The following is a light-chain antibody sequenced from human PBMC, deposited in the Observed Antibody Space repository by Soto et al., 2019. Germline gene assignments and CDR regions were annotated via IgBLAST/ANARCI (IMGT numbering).Light chain of an antibody. CDR1: KPITAG. Sequence: DIQMTQSQSSVSASVGARAPITGRASKPITAGLVWYQQKPGKAPKLLIYKASTLQSGVPSRFSGSASGTDFTLTISGLQPEDFATYYCQQASSFPFTFGGGTEVEIK. J-gene: IGKJ4*01. V-gene: IGKV1-12*01. CDR2: KAS. CDR3: QQASSFPFT.